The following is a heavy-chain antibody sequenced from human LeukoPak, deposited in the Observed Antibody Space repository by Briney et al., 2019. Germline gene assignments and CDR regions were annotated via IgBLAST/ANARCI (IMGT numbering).Heavy chain of an antibody. CDR3: SREIGPYCPFGH. CDR2: ISHRGPN. Sequence: PSRTLSLPCGVSGGSITTTNSWGWARHPPGGGLECIQEISHRGPNQYNPSHKSRVNISKDDSKNPLHLSLASVTAADPAVYYCSREIGPYCPFGHWGPGTLVAVTS. CDR1: GGSITTTNS. V-gene: IGHV4-4*02. J-gene: IGHJ5*02. D-gene: IGHD1-26*01.